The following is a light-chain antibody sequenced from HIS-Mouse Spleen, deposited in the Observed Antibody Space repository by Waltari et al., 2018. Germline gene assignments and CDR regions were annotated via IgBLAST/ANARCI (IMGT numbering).Light chain of an antibody. V-gene: IGKV1-5*03. J-gene: IGKJ3*01. CDR2: KAS. CDR1: QSISSW. CDR3: QQYNSYIFT. Sequence: DFQMTQSPSTLSASVGDRVTITCRASQSISSWLAWYQQKPGKAPKLLIYKASSLESGVPSRFSGSGSGTEFTLTISSLQPDDFATYYCQQYNSYIFTFGPGTKVDIK.